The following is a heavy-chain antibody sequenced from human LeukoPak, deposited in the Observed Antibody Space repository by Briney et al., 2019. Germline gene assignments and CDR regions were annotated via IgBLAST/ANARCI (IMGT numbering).Heavy chain of an antibody. D-gene: IGHD1-26*01. CDR1: GFAFSSYS. CDR2: ISSSSGTI. Sequence: GGSVRLSCTASGFAFSSYSMNWVRQAPGKGLEWISYISSSSGTIYYADSMKGRFTISRDNAKDSLSLQMTSLRVEDTAVYYCARSGTFSSFDYWGQGTLVTVSS. V-gene: IGHV3-48*01. CDR3: ARSGTFSSFDY. J-gene: IGHJ4*02.